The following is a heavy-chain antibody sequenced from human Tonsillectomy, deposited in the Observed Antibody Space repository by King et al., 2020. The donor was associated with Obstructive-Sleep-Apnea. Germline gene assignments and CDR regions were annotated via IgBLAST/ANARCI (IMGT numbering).Heavy chain of an antibody. CDR3: ARDIGYYYGSGSWFDP. Sequence: VQPVESGGGVVQPGRSLRLSCAASGFTFSSYAMHWVRQAPGKGLEWVAVISYDGSNKYYADSVKGRFTISRDNSKNTLYLQMNSLRAEDTAVYYCARDIGYYYGSGSWFDPWGQGTLVTVSS. J-gene: IGHJ5*02. CDR1: GFTFSSYA. CDR2: ISYDGSNK. V-gene: IGHV3-30-3*01. D-gene: IGHD3-10*01.